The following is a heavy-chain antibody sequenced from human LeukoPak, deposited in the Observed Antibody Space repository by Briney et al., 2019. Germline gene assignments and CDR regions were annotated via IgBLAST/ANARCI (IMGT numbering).Heavy chain of an antibody. D-gene: IGHD5-12*01. CDR3: AREQGYSGYDYYYYGMDV. CDR2: ISAYNGNT. Sequence: SVNVSCMASRYTFTSYGISWVRQAPPQGLEWMGWISAYNGNTNYAQKPQGRVTMTTDTSTSTAYMELRSLRSDDTAVYYCAREQGYSGYDYYYYGMDVWGQGTTVTVSS. CDR1: RYTFTSYG. V-gene: IGHV1-18*01. J-gene: IGHJ6*02.